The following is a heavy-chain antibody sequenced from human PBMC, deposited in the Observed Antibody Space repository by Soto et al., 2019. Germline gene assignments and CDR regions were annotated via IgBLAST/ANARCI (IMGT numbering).Heavy chain of an antibody. CDR3: ASFPGAGDYLQAGVDDAFDI. J-gene: IGHJ3*02. D-gene: IGHD4-17*01. V-gene: IGHV4-59*08. Sequence: PSETLSLTCTVSGGSISSYYWSWIRQPPWKGLEWIGYIYYSGSTNYNPSLKSRVTISVDTSKNQFSLKLSSVTAADTAVYYCASFPGAGDYLQAGVDDAFDIWGQGTMVTVSS. CDR2: IYYSGST. CDR1: GGSISSYY.